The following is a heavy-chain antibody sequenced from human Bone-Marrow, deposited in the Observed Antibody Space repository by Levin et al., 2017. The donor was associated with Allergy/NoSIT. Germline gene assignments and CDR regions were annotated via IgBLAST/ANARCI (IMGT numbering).Heavy chain of an antibody. CDR1: GFTFSSYT. V-gene: IGHV3-21*01. Sequence: GGSLRLSCAASGFTFSSYTMNWVRQAPGKGLEWVSAIGRGSDYIYYADSVKGRFSMSRDNAKNSLFLLLNSLRAEDTAVYYCARGQAGYGYPHGDYWGQGTLVTVSS. D-gene: IGHD5-12*01. CDR3: ARGQAGYGYPHGDY. CDR2: IGRGSDYI. J-gene: IGHJ4*02.